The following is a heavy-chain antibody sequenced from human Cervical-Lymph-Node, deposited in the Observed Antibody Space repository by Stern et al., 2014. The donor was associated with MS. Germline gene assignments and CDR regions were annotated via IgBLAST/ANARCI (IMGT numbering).Heavy chain of an antibody. CDR3: AKAKTVTTGIDY. V-gene: IGHV3-9*01. Sequence: EVQLEESGGGLVQPGRSLRLSCAASGFTFDDYAMHWVRQAPGKGLEWVSGISWNSGSIGYADSVKGRFTISRDNAKNSLYLQMNSLRAEDTALYYCAKAKTVTTGIDYWGQGTLVTVSS. D-gene: IGHD4-17*01. J-gene: IGHJ4*02. CDR2: ISWNSGSI. CDR1: GFTFDDYA.